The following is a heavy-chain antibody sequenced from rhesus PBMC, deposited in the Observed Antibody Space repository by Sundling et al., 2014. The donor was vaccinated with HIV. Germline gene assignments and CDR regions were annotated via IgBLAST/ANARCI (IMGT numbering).Heavy chain of an antibody. CDR2: IYGGSAKT. J-gene: IGHJ4*01. Sequence: VQLQESGPGLVKPSETLSLTCTVSGGSISDSYYWTWIRQFPGKGLEWIGNIYGGSAKTYYNPSLKSRVAISKDTSKNQFFLDLSSVTAADSAIYYCMREIGYWGQGRLVTVSS. CDR1: GGSISDSYY. V-gene: IGHV4S9*01. CDR3: MREIGY.